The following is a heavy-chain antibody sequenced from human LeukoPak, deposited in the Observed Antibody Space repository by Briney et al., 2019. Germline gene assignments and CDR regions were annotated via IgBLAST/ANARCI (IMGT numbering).Heavy chain of an antibody. D-gene: IGHD3-10*01. J-gene: IGHJ6*02. CDR3: ARAEGRFYGSGSYHGMDV. CDR2: IWYDGSNK. V-gene: IGHV3-33*01. Sequence: GGSLRLSCAASGFTFRNYGMHWVRQAPGKGLEWVSVIWYDGSNKNYADSVKDRFIISRDNSRNTLCLEMNSLRAEDTAVYYCARAEGRFYGSGSYHGMDVWGQGTTVTVSS. CDR1: GFTFRNYG.